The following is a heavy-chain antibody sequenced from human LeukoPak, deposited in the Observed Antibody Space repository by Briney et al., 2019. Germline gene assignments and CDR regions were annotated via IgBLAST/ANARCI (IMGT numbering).Heavy chain of an antibody. Sequence: PSETLSLTCTVSGGSISSSSYYWGWIRQPPGKGLEWIGSIYYSGSTYYNPSLKSRVTISVDKSKNHFSLNLTSVTAADTAIYYCARDLSGWQLRDAFDIWGQGTLVTVS. CDR1: GGSISSSSYY. J-gene: IGHJ3*02. D-gene: IGHD2-15*01. V-gene: IGHV4-39*07. CDR2: IYYSGST. CDR3: ARDLSGWQLRDAFDI.